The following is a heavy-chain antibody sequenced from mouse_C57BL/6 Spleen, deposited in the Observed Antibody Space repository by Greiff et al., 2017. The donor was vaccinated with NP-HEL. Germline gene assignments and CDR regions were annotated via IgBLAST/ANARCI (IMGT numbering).Heavy chain of an antibody. D-gene: IGHD1-1*01. J-gene: IGHJ3*01. Sequence: DVKLVESGGGLVKPGGSLKLSCAASGFTFSSYAMSWVRQTPEKRLEWVATISDGGSYTYYPDNVKGRFTISRDNAKNNLYLQMSHLKSEDTAMYYCARDQGYYGTQAWFAYWGQGTLVTVSA. CDR1: GFTFSSYA. V-gene: IGHV5-4*01. CDR3: ARDQGYYGTQAWFAY. CDR2: ISDGGSYT.